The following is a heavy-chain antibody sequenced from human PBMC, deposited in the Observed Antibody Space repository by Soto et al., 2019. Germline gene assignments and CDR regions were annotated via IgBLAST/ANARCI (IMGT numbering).Heavy chain of an antibody. J-gene: IGHJ4*02. Sequence: GESLKISCKGSGYSFTSYWIGWVRQMPGKGLEWMGIIYPGDSDTRYSPSFQGQVTISADKSISTAYLQWSSLKASDTAMYYCARQPRDYGDYTEGDYWGQGTLVTVSS. CDR2: IYPGDSDT. CDR3: ARQPRDYGDYTEGDY. CDR1: GYSFTSYW. V-gene: IGHV5-51*01. D-gene: IGHD4-17*01.